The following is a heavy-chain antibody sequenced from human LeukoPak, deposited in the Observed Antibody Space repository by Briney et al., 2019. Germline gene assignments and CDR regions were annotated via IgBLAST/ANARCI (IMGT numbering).Heavy chain of an antibody. CDR1: GFTFSSYG. J-gene: IGHJ4*02. CDR3: AKVDGYSSSY. D-gene: IGHD6-13*01. Sequence: GGSLRLSCAASGFTFSSYGMHWVRQAPGKGLEWVSAISGSGGSTYYADSVKGRFTISRDNSKNTPYLQMNSLRAEDTAVYYCAKVDGYSSSYWGQGTLVTVSS. V-gene: IGHV3-23*01. CDR2: ISGSGGST.